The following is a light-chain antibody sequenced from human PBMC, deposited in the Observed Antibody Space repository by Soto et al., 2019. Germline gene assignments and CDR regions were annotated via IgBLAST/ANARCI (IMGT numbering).Light chain of an antibody. CDR3: QQYNNWPQYT. J-gene: IGKJ2*01. CDR2: AAS. CDR1: QGISSY. Sequence: AIRMTQSPSSFSASTGDRVTITCRASQGISSYLAWYQQKPGKAPKLLIYAASTRATGIPARFTGSGSGTEFTLTISSLQSEDFAMYYCQQYNNWPQYTFGQGTNLEIK. V-gene: IGKV1-8*01.